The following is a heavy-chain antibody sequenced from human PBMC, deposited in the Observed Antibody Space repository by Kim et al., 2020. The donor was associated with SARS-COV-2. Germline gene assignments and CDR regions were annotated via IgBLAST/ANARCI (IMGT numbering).Heavy chain of an antibody. CDR2: INSKNGGT. CDR1: GYPFTDYH. D-gene: IGHD6-13*01. CDR3: VKDRGYDEEY. J-gene: IGHJ4*02. V-gene: IGHV1-2*02. Sequence: ASVKVSCKASGYPFTDYHIHWMRQAPGQGFEWMGWINSKNGGTNYAQKFQGRVTMTRDTSVSTAYVELTGLRYDDTAVYYCVKDRGYDEEYWGQGTLVTVSS.